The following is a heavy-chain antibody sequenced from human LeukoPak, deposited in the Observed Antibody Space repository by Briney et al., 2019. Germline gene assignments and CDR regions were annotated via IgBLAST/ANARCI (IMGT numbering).Heavy chain of an antibody. CDR1: GYTFTGYY. D-gene: IGHD2-2*01. J-gene: IGHJ5*02. Sequence: ASVKVSCKASGYTFTGYYMHWLRQAPGQGLEWMVRSNPNSGGTNYAQKIQGRVTMTRDTSISTAYMELSRLRSDDTAVYYCARDRGGCSSTSCYLNWFDPWGQGTLVTVSS. V-gene: IGHV1-2*06. CDR3: ARDRGGCSSTSCYLNWFDP. CDR2: SNPNSGGT.